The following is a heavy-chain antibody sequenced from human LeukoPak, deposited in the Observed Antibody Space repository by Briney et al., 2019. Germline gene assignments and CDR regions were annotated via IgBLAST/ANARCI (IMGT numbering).Heavy chain of an antibody. CDR2: IYHSGST. V-gene: IGHV4-4*02. J-gene: IGHJ3*02. CDR3: ARTCSSTSCQGAFDI. CDR1: GGSISSSNW. D-gene: IGHD2-2*01. Sequence: SGTLSLTCAVSGGSISSSNWWSWVRQPPGKGLEWIGEIYHSGSTNYNPSLKSRVTISVDTSKNQFSLKLSSVTAADTAVYYCARTCSSTSCQGAFDIWGQGTMVTVSS.